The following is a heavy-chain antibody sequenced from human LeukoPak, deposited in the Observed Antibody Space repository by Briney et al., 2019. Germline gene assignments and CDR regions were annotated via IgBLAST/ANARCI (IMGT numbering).Heavy chain of an antibody. J-gene: IGHJ6*03. CDR2: IYVTGT. D-gene: IGHD3-16*02. Sequence: SETLSLTCTVSGGSIGTYYWSWIRQSPGRGLEWIGYIYVTGTRYDPYLQSRVTISVDRSRNQFFLKMSSVTAADTAVYYCARHIGGGIEDMDVWGKGTKVIVSS. V-gene: IGHV4-59*08. CDR1: GGSIGTYY. CDR3: ARHIGGGIEDMDV.